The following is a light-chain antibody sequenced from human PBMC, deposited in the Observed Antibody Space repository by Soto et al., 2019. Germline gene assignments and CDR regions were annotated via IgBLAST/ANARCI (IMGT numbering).Light chain of an antibody. Sequence: SDPPSAPWSPGHSVSISCTGTSSDVGGYNYVSWYQQHPGKAPKLMIYEVNKRPSGVPDRFSGSKSGNTASLTVSGLQADDEADYYCSSYAGSSNVFGTGTKVTVL. V-gene: IGLV2-8*01. J-gene: IGLJ1*01. CDR2: EVN. CDR3: SSYAGSSNV. CDR1: SSDVGGYNY.